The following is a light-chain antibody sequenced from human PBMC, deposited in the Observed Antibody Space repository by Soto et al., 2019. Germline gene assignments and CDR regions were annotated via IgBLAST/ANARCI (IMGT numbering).Light chain of an antibody. CDR2: AAS. CDR1: QAIGNY. Sequence: DIQVTQFPSSLSASVGDRVTITCRASQAIGNYLAWYQQKPGKVPKLLIYAASTLQSGVPSRFSGSRSGTDFTLTVSSLQPEDVATYYCQQSFSPPYTFGQGTKLEIK. CDR3: QQSFSPPYT. J-gene: IGKJ2*01. V-gene: IGKV1-27*01.